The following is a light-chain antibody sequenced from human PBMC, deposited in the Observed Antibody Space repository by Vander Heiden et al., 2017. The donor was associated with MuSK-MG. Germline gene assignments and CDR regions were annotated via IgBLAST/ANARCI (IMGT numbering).Light chain of an antibody. V-gene: IGKV1-39*01. CDR1: QSISSY. Sequence: DIQMTQSPSSLSASVGDRVTITCRASQSISSYLNWYQQKPRFSGSGSGTDFTLTISRLQPEDFATYYCQQSYSTQTFGHGTKVDIK. J-gene: IGKJ3*01. CDR3: QQSYSTQT.